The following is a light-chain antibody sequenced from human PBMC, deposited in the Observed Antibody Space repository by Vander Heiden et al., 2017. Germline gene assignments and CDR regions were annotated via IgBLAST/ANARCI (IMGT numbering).Light chain of an antibody. CDR3: QSYDSSLRGV. Sequence: QSVLTQPPSVSGPPGQRVTISCTGSSSNIGAGYDVHWYQQLPGTAPKLLTYGNSNRPSGVPDRFSGSKSGTSASLAITGLQAEDEADYYCQSYDSSLRGVFGGGTKLTVL. V-gene: IGLV1-40*01. CDR1: SSNIGAGYD. J-gene: IGLJ3*02. CDR2: GNS.